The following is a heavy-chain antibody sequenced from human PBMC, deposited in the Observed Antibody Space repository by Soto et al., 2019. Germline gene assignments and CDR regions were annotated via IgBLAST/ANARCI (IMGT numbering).Heavy chain of an antibody. CDR2: IYSGGPT. CDR1: GFIVSSNY. V-gene: IGHV3-53*01. Sequence: GGSLRLSCAASGFIVSSNYMSWVRQTPGKGLEWVSLIYSGGPTYYADSVKGRFTISRDNSKNTLYLQMNSLRAEDTAVYYCAAMTTVTTTYYYYGMDVWGQGATVTVSS. CDR3: AAMTTVTTTYYYYGMDV. J-gene: IGHJ6*02. D-gene: IGHD4-17*01.